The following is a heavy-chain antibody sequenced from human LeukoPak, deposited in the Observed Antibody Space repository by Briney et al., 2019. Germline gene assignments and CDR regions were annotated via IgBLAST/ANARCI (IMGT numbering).Heavy chain of an antibody. D-gene: IGHD3-22*01. J-gene: IGHJ2*01. CDR3: ARGSDHYDSSGYRYFDL. CDR1: GGSIRSYF. V-gene: IGHV4-59*01. Sequence: SETLSLTCTVSGGSIRSYFWCWVRQPPGKGLEWIGYIYYSGSTNYNPSPKSRVTISVDTSKNQFSLKLSAVTAADTAVYYCARGSDHYDSSGYRYFDLWGRGTLATVSS. CDR2: IYYSGST.